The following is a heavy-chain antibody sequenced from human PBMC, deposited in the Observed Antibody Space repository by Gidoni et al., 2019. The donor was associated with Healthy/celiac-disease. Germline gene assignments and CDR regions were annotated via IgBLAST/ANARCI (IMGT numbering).Heavy chain of an antibody. J-gene: IGHJ6*02. CDR2: ISYDGSNK. V-gene: IGHV3-30*18. CDR1: GFTFSSYG. D-gene: IGHD3-10*01. CDR3: AKDYYYGSGSYYFGMDV. Sequence: QVQLVESGGGVVQPGRSLRLSCAASGFTFSSYGMHWVRQAPGKGLEWVAVISYDGSNKYYADSVKGRFTISRDNSKNTLYLQMNSLRAEDTAVYYCAKDYYYGSGSYYFGMDVWGQGTTVTVSS.